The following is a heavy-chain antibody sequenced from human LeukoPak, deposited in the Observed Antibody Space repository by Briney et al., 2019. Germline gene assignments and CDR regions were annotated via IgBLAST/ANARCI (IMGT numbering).Heavy chain of an antibody. CDR3: ARTDYYDSSGYYYPLY. Sequence: PGGSLRLSCAASGFTFSSYAMSWVRQAPGKGLEWVSAISGSGSSTYYADSVKGRFTISRDNSKNTLYLQMNSLRAEDTAVYYCARTDYYDSSGYYYPLYWGQGTLVTVSS. CDR2: ISGSGSST. CDR1: GFTFSSYA. D-gene: IGHD3-22*01. J-gene: IGHJ4*02. V-gene: IGHV3-23*01.